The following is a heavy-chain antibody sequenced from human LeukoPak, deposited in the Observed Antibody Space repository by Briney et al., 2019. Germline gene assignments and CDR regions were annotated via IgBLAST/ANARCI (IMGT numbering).Heavy chain of an antibody. V-gene: IGHV4-31*03. CDR2: IYYSGST. J-gene: IGHJ5*02. CDR1: GGSISSGGYY. D-gene: IGHD4-17*01. CDR3: ARGPRDPRLRNWFDP. Sequence: SETLSLTCTVSGGSISSGGYYWSWIRQHPGKGLEWIGYIYYSGSTYYNPSLKSRVTISVDTSKNQFSLKLSSVTAADTAVYYCARGPRDPRLRNWFDPWGQGTLVTVSS.